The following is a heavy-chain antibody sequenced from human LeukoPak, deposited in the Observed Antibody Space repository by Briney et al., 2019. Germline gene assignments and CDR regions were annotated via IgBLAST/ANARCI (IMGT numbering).Heavy chain of an antibody. D-gene: IGHD6-19*01. CDR2: IYHSGST. CDR3: ARDPAVAGWSDAFDI. J-gene: IGHJ3*02. CDR1: GGSISSGGYY. Sequence: PSQTLSLTCTVSGGSISSGGYYWSWIRQPPGKGLEWIGYIYHSGSTYYNPSLKSRVAISVDRSKNQFSLKLSSVTAADTAVYYCARDPAVAGWSDAFDIWGQGTMVTVSS. V-gene: IGHV4-30-2*01.